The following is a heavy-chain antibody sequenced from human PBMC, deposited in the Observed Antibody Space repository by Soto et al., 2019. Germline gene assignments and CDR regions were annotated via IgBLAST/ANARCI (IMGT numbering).Heavy chain of an antibody. CDR2: IIPIFGTA. Sequence: QVQLVQSGAEVKKPGSSVKVSCKASGGTFSSYAISWVRQAPGQGLEWMGGIIPIFGTADYAQKFQGRVTITADESTSTAYMELRSLRSEETAVYYCASHSGSSPEGRYYYGMDVWGQGTTVTVSS. J-gene: IGHJ6*02. V-gene: IGHV1-69*12. CDR3: ASHSGSSPEGRYYYGMDV. CDR1: GGTFSSYA. D-gene: IGHD1-26*01.